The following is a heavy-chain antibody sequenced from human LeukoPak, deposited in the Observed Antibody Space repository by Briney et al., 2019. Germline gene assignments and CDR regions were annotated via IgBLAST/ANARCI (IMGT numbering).Heavy chain of an antibody. J-gene: IGHJ6*02. CDR3: ARDRYYGMDV. CDR2: INSDGSST. CDR1: GFTFRSYW. V-gene: IGHV3-74*01. Sequence: GGSLRLSCAASGFTFRSYWMHWVRLTPGKGQLWVSRINSDGSSTSYADSVKGRFTISRDNAKNTLYLQMNSLRAEDTAVYYCARDRYYGMDVWGPGTTVTVS.